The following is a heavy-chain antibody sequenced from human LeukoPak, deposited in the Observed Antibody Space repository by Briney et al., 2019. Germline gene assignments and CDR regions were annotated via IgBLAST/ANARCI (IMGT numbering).Heavy chain of an antibody. CDR3: ARGSIGDDYVWGSYRYYFDY. V-gene: IGHV1-46*01. J-gene: IGHJ4*02. CDR2: INPRGGST. D-gene: IGHD3-16*02. Sequence: ASVKVSCKASGYTFTSYYMHWVRQTPGQGLEWMGIINPRGGSTSYAQKFQGRVTMTRDTSTSTVYMELSSLRSEDTAVYYCARGSIGDDYVWGSYRYYFDYWGQGTLVTVSS. CDR1: GYTFTSYY.